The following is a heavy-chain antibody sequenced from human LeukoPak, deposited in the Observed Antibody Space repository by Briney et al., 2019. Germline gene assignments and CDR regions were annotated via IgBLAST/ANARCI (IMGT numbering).Heavy chain of an antibody. CDR1: GGSISSGYY. V-gene: IGHV4-38-2*02. CDR2: IYHSGST. CDR3: ARDRSFGYYYMDV. Sequence: SQTLSLTCAVSGGSISSGYYWGWIRQPPGEGLEWIGSIYHSGSTYYNPSLKSRVTISVDTSKNQFSLKLSSVTAADTAVYYCARDRSFGYYYMDVWGKGTTVTVSS. D-gene: IGHD2/OR15-2a*01. J-gene: IGHJ6*03.